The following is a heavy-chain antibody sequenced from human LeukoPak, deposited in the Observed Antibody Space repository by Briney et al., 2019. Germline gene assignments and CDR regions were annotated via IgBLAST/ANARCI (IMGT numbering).Heavy chain of an antibody. J-gene: IGHJ4*02. CDR1: GGTFSSYA. Sequence: SVKVSCKASGGTFSSYAISWVRQAPGQGLEWMGRIIPILGVANYAQKFQGRVTITADKPTSTAYMELSSLRSEDTAVYYCARDPGESGWGQGTLVTVSS. D-gene: IGHD3-10*01. V-gene: IGHV1-69*04. CDR2: IIPILGVA. CDR3: ARDPGESG.